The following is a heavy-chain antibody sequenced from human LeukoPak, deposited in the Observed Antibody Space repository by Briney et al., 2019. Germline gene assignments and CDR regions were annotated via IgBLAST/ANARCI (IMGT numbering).Heavy chain of an antibody. J-gene: IGHJ6*02. CDR2: VKQDGSEK. Sequence: GGSLRLSCAASGFTFSSYWMSWVRQAPGKGLEWVANVKQDGSEKYYVDSVKGRFTISRDNAKNSLYLQMNSLRAEDTAVYYCARDFVDHDYADYEPGDYQYYGMDVWGQGTTVTVSS. CDR3: ARDFVDHDYADYEPGDYQYYGMDV. V-gene: IGHV3-7*01. CDR1: GFTFSSYW. D-gene: IGHD4-17*01.